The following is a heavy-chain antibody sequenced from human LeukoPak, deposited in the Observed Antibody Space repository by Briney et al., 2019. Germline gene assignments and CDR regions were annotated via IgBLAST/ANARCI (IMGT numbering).Heavy chain of an antibody. CDR1: GYTFTGYY. Sequence: GASVKVSCKASGYTFTGYYMHWVRQAPGQGLEWMGWINPNSGGTNYAQKFQGRVTTTRDTSISTAYMELSRLRSDDTAVYYCARTFTAERYSYGHYWGQGTLVTVSS. CDR3: ARTFTAERYSYGHY. V-gene: IGHV1-2*02. J-gene: IGHJ4*02. CDR2: INPNSGGT. D-gene: IGHD5-18*01.